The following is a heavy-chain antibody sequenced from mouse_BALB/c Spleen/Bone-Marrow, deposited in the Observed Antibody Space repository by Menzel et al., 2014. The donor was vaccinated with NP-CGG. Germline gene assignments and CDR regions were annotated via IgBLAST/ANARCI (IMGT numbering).Heavy chain of an antibody. CDR3: KGSLGRFAY. Sequence: QVQLKDSDAELVKPGASVKISCKASGYTFTDHAIHWVKQKPEQGLEWIGYISPGDGVIKYNEKFKGKAILTADKSSSTAYMQLNSLTSEDSAVYFCKGSLGRFAYWGQGTLVTVSA. CDR2: ISPGDGVI. CDR1: GYTFTDHA. J-gene: IGHJ3*01. V-gene: IGHV1S53*02. D-gene: IGHD4-1*01.